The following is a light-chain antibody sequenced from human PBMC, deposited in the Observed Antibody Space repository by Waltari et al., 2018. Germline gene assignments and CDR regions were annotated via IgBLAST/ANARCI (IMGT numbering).Light chain of an antibody. V-gene: IGKV3-20*01. CDR1: QSVTSIA. J-gene: IGKJ4*01. CDR3: QHYDGSVVT. CDR2: GAS. Sequence: DTVLTQSPDTVSLSPGDIVTLSCRASQSVTSIALSWFQQRPGQAPRLLIYGASNRATDIPDRFSGSGSGTDFTLTISRLEPEDFAVYYCQHYDGSVVTFGGGTKVEI.